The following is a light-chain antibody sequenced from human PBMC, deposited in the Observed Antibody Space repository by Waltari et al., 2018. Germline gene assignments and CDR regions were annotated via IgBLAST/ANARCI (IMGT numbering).Light chain of an antibody. CDR1: ELGDKY. V-gene: IGLV3-1*01. CDR3: QAWDSSTAWV. Sequence: SYELTQPPSVSVSPGQTASITCSGDELGDKYACWYQQKPGQSPVLVIYEDNRRPSGIPDRFSGSTSGNTATLTISGTQSMDEADYYCQAWDSSTAWVFGGGTKLTVL. CDR2: EDN. J-gene: IGLJ2*01.